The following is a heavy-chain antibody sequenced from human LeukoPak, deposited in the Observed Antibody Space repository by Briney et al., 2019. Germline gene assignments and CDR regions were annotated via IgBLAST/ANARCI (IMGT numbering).Heavy chain of an antibody. D-gene: IGHD3-22*01. Sequence: SETLSLTCTVSGYSISSGYYWGWIRQPPGKGLEWIGSIYHSGSTYYNPSLKSRVTISVDTSKNQFSLKLSSVTAADTAVYYCARRGDLITMIVVGAFDIWGQGTMVTVSS. J-gene: IGHJ3*02. V-gene: IGHV4-38-2*02. CDR2: IYHSGST. CDR1: GYSISSGYY. CDR3: ARRGDLITMIVVGAFDI.